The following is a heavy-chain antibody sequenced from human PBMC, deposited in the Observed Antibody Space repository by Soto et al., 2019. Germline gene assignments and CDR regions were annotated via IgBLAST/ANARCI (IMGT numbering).Heavy chain of an antibody. J-gene: IGHJ6*03. Sequence: QVQLQQSGPGLVKPSQSLSLTCAISGDSVSRDSAAWNWIRQTPSRGLEWLGRIYYRSKWLNTYEVSVNSRITISPDTSRTQFSLPLSSVTPEDTAVYYCARGSWDDVSGHYYIDVWDEGTTVTVSS. V-gene: IGHV6-1*02. CDR1: GDSVSRDSAA. D-gene: IGHD5-12*01. CDR3: ARGSWDDVSGHYYIDV. CDR2: IYYRSKWLN.